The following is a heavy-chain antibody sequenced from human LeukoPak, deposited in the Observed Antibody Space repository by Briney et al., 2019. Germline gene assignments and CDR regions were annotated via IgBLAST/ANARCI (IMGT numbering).Heavy chain of an antibody. CDR2: ISGSGGST. D-gene: IGHD5-12*01. Sequence: GGSLRLPCAASGFTFSSYEMNWVRQAPGKGLEWVSAISGSGGSTYYADSVKGRFTISRDNSKNTLYLQMNSLRAEDTAVYYCAKVGGYSGYDTIDYWGQGTLVTVSS. CDR1: GFTFSSYE. CDR3: AKVGGYSGYDTIDY. J-gene: IGHJ4*02. V-gene: IGHV3-23*01.